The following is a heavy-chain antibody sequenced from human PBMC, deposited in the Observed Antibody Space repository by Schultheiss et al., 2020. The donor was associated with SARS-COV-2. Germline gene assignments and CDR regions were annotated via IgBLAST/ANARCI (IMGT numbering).Heavy chain of an antibody. CDR3: ATDTFYNDRGGYYSFDY. V-gene: IGHV3-21*01. D-gene: IGHD3-22*01. Sequence: GESLKISCAASGFTFSTYAMHWVRQAPGKGLEWVSSISSSSSYIYYADSVKGRFTISRDNAKNSLYLQMNSLRAEDTAVYYCATDTFYNDRGGYYSFDYWGQGTLVTVSS. CDR1: GFTFSTYA. J-gene: IGHJ4*02. CDR2: ISSSSSYI.